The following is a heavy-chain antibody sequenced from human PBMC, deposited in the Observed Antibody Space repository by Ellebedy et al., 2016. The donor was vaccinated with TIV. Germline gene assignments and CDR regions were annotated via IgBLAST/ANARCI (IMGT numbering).Heavy chain of an antibody. V-gene: IGHV1-2*02. CDR2: INPKSGGT. J-gene: IGHJ4*02. CDR1: GYPFTGYY. Sequence: ASVKVSCKTSGYPFTGYYLHWVRQVPGEGFEWMGWINPKSGGTSYAQEFQGRVTMTSDTSISTAYMELSSLRSDDTAVYYCARSFLSTLLPDYGSGNYYNFWGQGTLLTVSS. D-gene: IGHD3-10*01. CDR3: ARSFLSTLLPDYGSGNYYNF.